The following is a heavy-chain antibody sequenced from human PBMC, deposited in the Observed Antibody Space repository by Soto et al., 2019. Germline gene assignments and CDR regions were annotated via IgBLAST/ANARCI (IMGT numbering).Heavy chain of an antibody. Sequence: VGSVRLSCAASGFTFSSYAMSWVRQAPGKGLEWVSAIRGSGGSTYYADSVEGRFTISRDNSKNTLYLQMNSLRAEDTAVYYCANHASAGILEWLLYRGYYFDYWGQGTLVTVSS. D-gene: IGHD3-3*01. CDR1: GFTFSSYA. CDR2: IRGSGGST. J-gene: IGHJ4*02. CDR3: ANHASAGILEWLLYRGYYFDY. V-gene: IGHV3-23*01.